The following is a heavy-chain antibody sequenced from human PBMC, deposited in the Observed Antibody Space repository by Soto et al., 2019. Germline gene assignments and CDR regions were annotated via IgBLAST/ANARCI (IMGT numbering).Heavy chain of an antibody. CDR1: GVPFSSYW. J-gene: IGHJ5*02. V-gene: IGHV3-74*01. Sequence: GGSLRLSCAASGVPFSSYWMHWVRQAPGKGLVWVSRINSDGSSTSYADSVKGRFTISRDNAKNTLYLQMNSLRAEDTAVYYCARDSRSYYDFWSAYYRGDWFDPWGQGTLVTVSS. CDR3: ARDSRSYYDFWSAYYRGDWFDP. CDR2: INSDGSST. D-gene: IGHD3-3*01.